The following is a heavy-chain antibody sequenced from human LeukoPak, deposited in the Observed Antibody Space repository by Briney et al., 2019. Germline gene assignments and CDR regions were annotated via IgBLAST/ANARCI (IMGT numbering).Heavy chain of an antibody. CDR3: ARWYSGYDTSIFDY. Sequence: GGSLRLSCAAPGFTFSSYEMHWVRQAPGKGLEWVSYISSSGSTIYYADSVKGRFTISRDNAKNSLYLQMNSLRAEDTAVYYCARWYSGYDTSIFDYWGQGTLVTVSS. CDR2: ISSSGSTI. V-gene: IGHV3-48*03. D-gene: IGHD5-12*01. CDR1: GFTFSSYE. J-gene: IGHJ4*02.